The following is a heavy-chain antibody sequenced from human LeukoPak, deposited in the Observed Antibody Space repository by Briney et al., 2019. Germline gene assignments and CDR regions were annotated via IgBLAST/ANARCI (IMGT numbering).Heavy chain of an antibody. CDR3: ARLGRPIAAAGTEPVDY. CDR2: INSDGSST. J-gene: IGHJ4*02. V-gene: IGHV3-74*01. Sequence: AGGSLRLSCAASGFTFSIYWMHCVRQAPGKGLVWVSRINSDGSSTSYADSVKGRFTISRDNAKNTLYLQMNSLRAEDTALYYCARLGRPIAAAGTEPVDYWGLGTLVTVSS. CDR1: GFTFSIYW. D-gene: IGHD6-13*01.